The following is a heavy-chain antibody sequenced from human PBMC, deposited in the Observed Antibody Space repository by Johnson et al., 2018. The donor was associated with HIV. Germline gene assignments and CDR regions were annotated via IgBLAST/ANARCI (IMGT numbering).Heavy chain of an antibody. CDR1: GFTVSSNY. D-gene: IGHD3-22*01. J-gene: IGHJ3*02. CDR3: AKLPYYYDSSGPLRGAFDI. Sequence: VQLVESGGGLIQPGGSLRLSCAASGFTVSSNYMTWVRQAPGKGLEWVSVIYSGRSTYYADSVKGRFTISRDNSKNTLYLQMNSLRAEDTAVYYCAKLPYYYDSSGPLRGAFDIWGQGTMVTVSS. V-gene: IGHV3-66*03. CDR2: IYSGRST.